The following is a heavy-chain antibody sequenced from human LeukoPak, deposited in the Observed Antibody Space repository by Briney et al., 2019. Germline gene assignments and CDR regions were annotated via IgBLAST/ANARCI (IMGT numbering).Heavy chain of an antibody. CDR2: INPNSGGT. D-gene: IGHD2-2*01. J-gene: IGHJ4*02. CDR3: ARDSCSSTSCLSIDDY. V-gene: IGHV1-2*02. Sequence: ASVKVSCEASGYTFTTYGIGWVRQAPGQGLEWMGWINPNSGGTNYAQKFQGRVTMTRDTSISTVYMELSRLRSDDTAVYYCARDSCSSTSCLSIDDYWGQGTLVTVSS. CDR1: GYTFTTYG.